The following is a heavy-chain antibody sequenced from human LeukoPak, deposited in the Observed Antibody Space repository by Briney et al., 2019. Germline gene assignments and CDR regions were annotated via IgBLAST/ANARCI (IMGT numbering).Heavy chain of an antibody. Sequence: SETLSLTCTVSGYSISSGYYWGWIRQPPGKGLEWIGSIYHSGSTYYNPSLKSRVTISVDTSKNQFSLKLSSVTAADTAVYYCARDNRMATVRTYDYWGQGTLVTVSS. V-gene: IGHV4-38-2*02. D-gene: IGHD4-17*01. CDR1: GYSISSGYY. J-gene: IGHJ4*02. CDR3: ARDNRMATVRTYDY. CDR2: IYHSGST.